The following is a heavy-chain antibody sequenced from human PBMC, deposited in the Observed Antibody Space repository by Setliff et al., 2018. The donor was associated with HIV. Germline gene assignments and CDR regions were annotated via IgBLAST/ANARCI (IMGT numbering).Heavy chain of an antibody. D-gene: IGHD1-26*01. Sequence: PGGSLRLSCAASGFTFSSMNWVRQAPGKGLEWVSYIISSSSTIYYADSVKGRFTISRGNAKNSLYLQMNSLRAEDTAVYYCARVSELLPYYMNVWGKGTTVTVSS. CDR3: ARVSELLPYYMNV. J-gene: IGHJ6*03. CDR1: GFTFSS. CDR2: IISSSSTI. V-gene: IGHV3-48*01.